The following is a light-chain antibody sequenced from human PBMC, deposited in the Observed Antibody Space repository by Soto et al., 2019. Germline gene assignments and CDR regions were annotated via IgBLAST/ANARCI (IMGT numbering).Light chain of an antibody. V-gene: IGLV2-8*01. CDR3: SSYAASNNFDVV. CDR2: EVT. J-gene: IGLJ3*02. Sequence: QFVLTQPPSASGSPGQSVTISCTGTSSDVGGYNYVSWYQQYPGRAPKLMIYEVTKRPSGVPDRFSGSKSGNTASLTVSGLQAEDEADYYCSSYAASNNFDVVFGGVTKLTVL. CDR1: SSDVGGYNY.